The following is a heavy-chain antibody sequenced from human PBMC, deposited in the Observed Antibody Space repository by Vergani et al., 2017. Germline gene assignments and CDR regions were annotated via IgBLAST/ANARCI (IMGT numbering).Heavy chain of an antibody. CDR3: ARRLGHYGGNSSWFDP. V-gene: IGHV4-34*01. J-gene: IGHJ5*02. Sequence: QVQLQQWGAGLLKPSETLSLTCAVYGGSFSGYYWSWIRQPPGKGLEWLGEINHCGSTHYNPSLKSRVTISVDTSTNQFSLKLSSVTAADTAVYYCARRLGHYGGNSSWFDPWGQGTLVTVSS. CDR2: INHCGST. CDR1: GGSFSGYY. D-gene: IGHD4-23*01.